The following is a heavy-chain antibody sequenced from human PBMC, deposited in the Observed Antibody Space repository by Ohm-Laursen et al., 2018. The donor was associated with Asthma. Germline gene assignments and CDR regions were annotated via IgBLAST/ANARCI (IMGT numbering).Heavy chain of an antibody. J-gene: IGHJ6*02. Sequence: ASVKVSCKAPGYSFTSYGITWVRQAPGQGLEWMGWISGHNGHTNYAQNLQGRVTMTTDTSTNTAYMELRSLTSDDTAVYYCASGTRITIFGVVPDSYYTMDVWGQGTTVTVSS. CDR3: ASGTRITIFGVVPDSYYTMDV. V-gene: IGHV1-18*01. CDR1: GYSFTSYG. CDR2: ISGHNGHT. D-gene: IGHD3-3*01.